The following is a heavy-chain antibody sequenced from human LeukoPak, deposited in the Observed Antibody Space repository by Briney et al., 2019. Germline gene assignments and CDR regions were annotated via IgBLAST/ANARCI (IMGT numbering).Heavy chain of an antibody. D-gene: IGHD3-22*01. CDR3: ARDRAKNHYYDSSGYPLDY. CDR2: IKRDGSEK. CDR1: GFTFSSYW. J-gene: IGHJ4*02. Sequence: PGGSLRLSCAASGFTFSSYWMSWVRQAPGKGLEWVANIKRDGSEKYYVDSVKGRFTISRDTAKNSLYLQMNSLRAEDTAVYYCARDRAKNHYYDSSGYPLDYWGQGTLVTVSS. V-gene: IGHV3-7*01.